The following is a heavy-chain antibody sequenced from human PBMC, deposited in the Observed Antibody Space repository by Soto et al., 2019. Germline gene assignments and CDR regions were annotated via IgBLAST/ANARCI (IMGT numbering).Heavy chain of an antibody. V-gene: IGHV3-30*18. Sequence: VQLVESGGGVVQPGRSLRLSCAASGFTFSSYGMHWVRQAPGKGLEWVAVISYDGSNKYYADSVKGRFTISRDNSKNTLYLQMNSLRAEDTAVYYCAKVHYDSSGYYYFDYWGQGTLVTVSS. D-gene: IGHD3-22*01. CDR1: GFTFSSYG. J-gene: IGHJ4*02. CDR3: AKVHYDSSGYYYFDY. CDR2: ISYDGSNK.